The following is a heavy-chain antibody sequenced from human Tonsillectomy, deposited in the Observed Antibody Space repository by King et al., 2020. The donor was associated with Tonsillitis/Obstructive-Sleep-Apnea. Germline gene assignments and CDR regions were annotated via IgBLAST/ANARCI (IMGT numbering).Heavy chain of an antibody. J-gene: IGHJ1*01. V-gene: IGHV3-9*01. D-gene: IGHD3-22*01. CDR2: ISWNSGRI. Sequence: VQLVESGGGLVQPGRSLRLSCAGSGFTFDEYAMHWVRQAPGKGLEWVSGISWNSGRIGYADSVKGRFTISRDNVNNSLHLQINSLRAEDTDLYYCTKDGDSSGYYGSGYFQHWGQSTLVTVSS. CDR3: TKDGDSSGYYGSGYFQH. CDR1: GFTFDEYA.